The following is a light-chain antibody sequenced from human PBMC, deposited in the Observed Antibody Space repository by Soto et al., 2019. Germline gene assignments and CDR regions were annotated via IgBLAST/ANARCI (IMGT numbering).Light chain of an antibody. CDR1: QNIGSF. CDR2: SAF. V-gene: IGKV1-39*01. Sequence: IRMPQLPSSLSASIGDRVTITCRASQNIGSFLNWYQQKPGEAPRLLVYSAFRIQSGVPSRFNASGSGTDFTLSISSLQPEDFSTYYCQQGSTTPITFGLGTRLEIK. J-gene: IGKJ5*01. CDR3: QQGSTTPIT.